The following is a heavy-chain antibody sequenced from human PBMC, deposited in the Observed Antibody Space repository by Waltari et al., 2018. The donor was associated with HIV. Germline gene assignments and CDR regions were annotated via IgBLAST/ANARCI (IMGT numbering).Heavy chain of an antibody. Sequence: QEQLVESGGGLVKPGGSLRLSCVASGFLFSDYYMAWIRQSPGAGLEWLSYISPSGNPLNYAGAVMGRSTISRDNSRKSLTLHMNSLRAEDTAVYYCTRPKAGLLGATFDLWGQGSLVTVSS. CDR3: TRPKAGLLGATFDL. D-gene: IGHD1-26*01. V-gene: IGHV3-11*04. CDR2: ISPSGNPL. CDR1: GFLFSDYY. J-gene: IGHJ4*02.